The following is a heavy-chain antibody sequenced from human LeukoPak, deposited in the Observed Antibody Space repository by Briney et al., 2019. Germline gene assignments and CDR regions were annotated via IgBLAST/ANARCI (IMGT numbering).Heavy chain of an antibody. V-gene: IGHV3-30*03. CDR3: ARMATNLPVFDY. Sequence: GRSLRLSCSASGFTFSSYGMHWVRQAPGKGLEWGAVISYDGSNKYYADSVKGRFTISRDNSKTTLYLQMNSLRAEDTAVYYCARMATNLPVFDYWGQGTQVTVSS. CDR2: ISYDGSNK. J-gene: IGHJ4*02. CDR1: GFTFSSYG. D-gene: IGHD5-12*01.